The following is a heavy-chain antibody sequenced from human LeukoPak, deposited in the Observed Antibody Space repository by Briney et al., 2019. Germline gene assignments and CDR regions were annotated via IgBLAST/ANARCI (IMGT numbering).Heavy chain of an antibody. CDR3: ARGIRSINYYYGMDV. CDR2: ISSSSSYI. V-gene: IGHV3-21*01. D-gene: IGHD3-3*02. CDR1: GFTFSSYA. J-gene: IGHJ6*02. Sequence: GGSLRLSCAASGFTFSSYAMSWVRQAPGKGPEWVSSISSSSSYIYYADSVKGRFTISRDNAKNSLYLQMNSLRAEDTAVYYCARGIRSINYYYGMDVWGQGTTVTVSS.